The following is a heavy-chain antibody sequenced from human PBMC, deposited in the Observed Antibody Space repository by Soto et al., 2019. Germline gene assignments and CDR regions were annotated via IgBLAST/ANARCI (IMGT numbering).Heavy chain of an antibody. CDR1: GFTFSSYW. D-gene: IGHD2-2*01. J-gene: IGHJ6*03. CDR2: INSDGSST. V-gene: IGHV3-74*01. Sequence: SLRLSCAASGFTFSSYWMHWVRQAPGKGLVWVSRINSDGSSTSYADSVKGRFTISRDNAKNTLYLQMNSLRAEDTAVYYCARDRVVVVPALYYYYYYMDVWGKGTTVTISS. CDR3: ARDRVVVVPALYYYYYYMDV.